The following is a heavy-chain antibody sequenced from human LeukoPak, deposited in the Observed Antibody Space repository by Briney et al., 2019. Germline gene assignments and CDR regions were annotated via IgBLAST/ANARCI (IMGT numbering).Heavy chain of an antibody. CDR3: ARGGEDYSNSYYYYYGMDV. Sequence: SVKVSCKASGGTLSSYTISWVRQAPGQGLEWMGRIIPILGIANYAQKFQGRVTITADKSTSTAYMELSSLRSEDTAVYYCARGGEDYSNSYYYYYGMDVWGKGTTVTVSS. CDR1: GGTLSSYT. CDR2: IIPILGIA. J-gene: IGHJ6*04. V-gene: IGHV1-69*02. D-gene: IGHD4-11*01.